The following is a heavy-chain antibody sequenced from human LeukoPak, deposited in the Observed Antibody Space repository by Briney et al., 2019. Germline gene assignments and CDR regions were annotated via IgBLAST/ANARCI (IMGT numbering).Heavy chain of an antibody. V-gene: IGHV4-31*03. CDR1: GGAIGSDGYY. CDR2: IYYSASA. Sequence: SETLSLTCSVSGGAIGSDGYYWNWIRQHPGKCLEWIVYIYYSASASYNPSLKSRVTISVDTSKNHFSLRLSSVTAADTAAYYCGRGKFYGFSGDSWGQGSLVTVSS. D-gene: IGHD3-10*01. J-gene: IGHJ4*02. CDR3: GRGKFYGFSGDS.